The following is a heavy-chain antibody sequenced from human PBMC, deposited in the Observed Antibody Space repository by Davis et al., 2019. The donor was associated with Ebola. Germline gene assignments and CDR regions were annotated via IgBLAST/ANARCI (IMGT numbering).Heavy chain of an antibody. J-gene: IGHJ4*02. D-gene: IGHD6-19*01. Sequence: SVKVSCKASGGTFSSYAISWVRQAPGQGLEWMGGIIPIFGTANYAQKFQGRVTITADESTSTAYMELSSLRSEDTAVYYCARRSSGWFSVFDYWGQGTLVTVSS. CDR3: ARRSSGWFSVFDY. CDR1: GGTFSSYA. V-gene: IGHV1-69*13. CDR2: IIPIFGTA.